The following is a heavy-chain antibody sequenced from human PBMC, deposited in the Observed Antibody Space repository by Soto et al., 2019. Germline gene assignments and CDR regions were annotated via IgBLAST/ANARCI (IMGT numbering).Heavy chain of an antibody. Sequence: QVQLVQSGAEVKRPGSSVKVSCKASGGTFSSYAISWVRQAPGQGLEWMGGIIPISDTTNYAQKCQGRVTITADESTSTAYMELSSLRSEDTAVYYCARSQGSSTSLEIYYYYHYGMDVWDQGTTVTVSS. CDR3: ARSQGSSTSLEIYYYYHYGMDV. D-gene: IGHD2-2*01. CDR2: IIPISDTT. CDR1: GGTFSSYA. J-gene: IGHJ6*02. V-gene: IGHV1-69*01.